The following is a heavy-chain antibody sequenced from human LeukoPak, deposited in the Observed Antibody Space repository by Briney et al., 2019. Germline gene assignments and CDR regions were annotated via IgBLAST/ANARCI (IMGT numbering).Heavy chain of an antibody. V-gene: IGHV4-4*02. CDR1: GGSISSSNW. J-gene: IGHJ4*02. CDR2: IYHSGST. Sequence: SGTLSLTCAVSGGSISSSNWWSWVRQPPGKGLEWIGEIYHSGSTNYNPSLKSRVTISVDTSKNQFSLKLSSVTAADTAVYYCARGGALYYDFWKGSKPFDYWGQGTLVTVSS. CDR3: ARGGALYYDFWKGSKPFDY. D-gene: IGHD3-3*01.